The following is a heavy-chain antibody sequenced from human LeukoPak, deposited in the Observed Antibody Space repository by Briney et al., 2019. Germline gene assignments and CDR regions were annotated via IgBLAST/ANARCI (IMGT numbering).Heavy chain of an antibody. CDR2: INPNSGGT. V-gene: IGHV1-2*06. Sequence: ASVKVSCKASGGTFSSYTISWVRQAPGQGLEWMGRINPNSGGTNYAQKFQGRVTMTRDTSISTAYMELSRLRSDDTAVYYCASEPIVVVPAAIDGMDVWGQGTTVTVSS. CDR1: GGTFSSYT. D-gene: IGHD2-2*02. CDR3: ASEPIVVVPAAIDGMDV. J-gene: IGHJ6*02.